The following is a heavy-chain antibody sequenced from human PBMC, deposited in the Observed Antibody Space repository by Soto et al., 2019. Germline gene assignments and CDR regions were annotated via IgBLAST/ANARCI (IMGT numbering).Heavy chain of an antibody. CDR2: INAGSGNT. V-gene: IGHV1-3*01. D-gene: IGHD3-3*01. Sequence: GASVKVSCKASGYTFTSYAMHWVRQAPGQRLEWMGWINAGSGNTKYSQKFQGRVTITRDTSASTAYMELSSLRSEDTAVYYCARDGITIFGVVKKYFDYWGKGTLVTVSS. CDR1: GYTFTSYA. J-gene: IGHJ4*02. CDR3: ARDGITIFGVVKKYFDY.